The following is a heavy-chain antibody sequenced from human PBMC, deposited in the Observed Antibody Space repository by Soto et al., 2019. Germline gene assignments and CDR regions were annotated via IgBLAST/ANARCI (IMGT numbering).Heavy chain of an antibody. CDR2: ISHSGST. CDR3: AREARGVISGMDV. V-gene: IGHV4-59*01. D-gene: IGHD3-10*01. J-gene: IGHJ6*02. CDR1: GGSISDDY. Sequence: SETLSLTCTVSGGSISDDYWSWIRQLPGKGLEWIGHISHSGSTNYNPALKCRVTISVDTSKRQFSLKLSSVTAADTAVYYCAREARGVISGMDVWGQGTTVNVAS.